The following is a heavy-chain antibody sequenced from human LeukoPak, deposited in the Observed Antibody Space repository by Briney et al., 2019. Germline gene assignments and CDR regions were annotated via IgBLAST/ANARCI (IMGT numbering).Heavy chain of an antibody. D-gene: IGHD3-22*01. Sequence: PGGSLRLSCAASGFTFSSYSMNWVRQAPGKGLEWVSSISSSSSYIYYADSVKGRFTISRDNSKNTLYLQMNSLRAEDTAVYYCARGYYDSRGYSNPFDFWGQGTLVTVSS. CDR1: GFTFSSYS. J-gene: IGHJ4*02. CDR2: ISSSSSYI. V-gene: IGHV3-21*04. CDR3: ARGYYDSRGYSNPFDF.